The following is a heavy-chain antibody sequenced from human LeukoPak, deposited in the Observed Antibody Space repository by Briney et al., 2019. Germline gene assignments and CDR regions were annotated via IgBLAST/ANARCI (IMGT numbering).Heavy chain of an antibody. Sequence: GGSLTLSCAASGFSISSFAMTWVRQAPGKGLEWVSSITGGHYATYNTDSVKVPFTISRDNAKNTLYLQMNSLRADDTAIYYCTKDPNGDYIGAFDPWGQGTMVTVCS. CDR3: TKDPNGDYIGAFDP. CDR2: ITGGHYAT. J-gene: IGHJ5*02. V-gene: IGHV3-23*01. D-gene: IGHD4-17*01. CDR1: GFSISSFA.